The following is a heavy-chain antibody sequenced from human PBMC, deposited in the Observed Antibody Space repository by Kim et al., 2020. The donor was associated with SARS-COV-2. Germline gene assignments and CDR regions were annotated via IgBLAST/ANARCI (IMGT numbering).Heavy chain of an antibody. CDR2: IYYSGST. J-gene: IGHJ4*02. V-gene: IGHV4-59*13. D-gene: IGHD3-10*01. CDR1: GGSISSYY. CDR3: SRGVAPYFDY. Sequence: SETLSLTCTVSGGSISSYYWSWIRQPPGKGLEWIGYIYYSGSTNYNPSLKSRVTISVDTSKNQFSLKLSSVTAADTAVYYWSRGVAPYFDYWGQGTLVTVSS.